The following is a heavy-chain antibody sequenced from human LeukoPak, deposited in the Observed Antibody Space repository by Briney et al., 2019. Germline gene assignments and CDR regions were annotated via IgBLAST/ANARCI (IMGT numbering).Heavy chain of an antibody. CDR2: AYSDGNT. J-gene: IGHJ6*02. CDR3: ARLFGSGWPGYFYYAMDV. V-gene: IGHV3-66*04. CDR1: GITVNSTY. D-gene: IGHD6-19*01. Sequence: GGSLRLSCAASGITVNSTYISWVRQAPGKGLECVSVAYSDGNTYYAGSVKGRFTISRDNSKNTLFLQMNSLRAEDTAVYYCARLFGSGWPGYFYYAMDVWGQGTTAAVSS.